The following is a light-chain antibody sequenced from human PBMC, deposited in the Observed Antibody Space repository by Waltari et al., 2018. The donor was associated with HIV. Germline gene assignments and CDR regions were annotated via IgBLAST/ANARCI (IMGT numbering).Light chain of an antibody. J-gene: IGKJ1*01. Sequence: DTQMTQSPSTLPASVGDRVTITCRASQSISTWLAWYQQKPGKAPKLLIYKASSLESGVPSRFSGSGSGTEFSLTISSLQPGDCATYYCLQYNSYWTFGQGTKVEIK. CDR3: LQYNSYWT. CDR1: QSISTW. V-gene: IGKV1-5*03. CDR2: KAS.